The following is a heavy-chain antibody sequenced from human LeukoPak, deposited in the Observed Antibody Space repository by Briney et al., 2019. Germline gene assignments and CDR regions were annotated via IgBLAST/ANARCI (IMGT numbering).Heavy chain of an antibody. Sequence: GGSLRLSCAASGFTFSSYTMNWVRQAPGKGLEWVSSISSSSSYIYYADSGKGRFTISRDNAKKSLYLQMNSLRAEDTAVYYCARATTYDILTGYSDYWGQGTLVTVSS. CDR1: GFTFSSYT. J-gene: IGHJ4*02. CDR2: ISSSSSYI. D-gene: IGHD3-9*01. V-gene: IGHV3-21*01. CDR3: ARATTYDILTGYSDY.